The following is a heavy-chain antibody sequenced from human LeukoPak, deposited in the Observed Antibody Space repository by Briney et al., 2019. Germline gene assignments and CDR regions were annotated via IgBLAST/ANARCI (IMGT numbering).Heavy chain of an antibody. Sequence: SETLSLTXTVSGDSVSSGSYYWGWIRQPPGEGLEWIGTIYYSGDTYYNPSLESRVTISVDTSKNQFSLKLSSVTAADTAVYYCARVLWFGESKKGYSYYMDVWGKGTTVTVSS. CDR1: GDSVSSGSYY. D-gene: IGHD3-10*01. V-gene: IGHV4-39*01. CDR2: IYYSGDT. J-gene: IGHJ6*03. CDR3: ARVLWFGESKKGYSYYMDV.